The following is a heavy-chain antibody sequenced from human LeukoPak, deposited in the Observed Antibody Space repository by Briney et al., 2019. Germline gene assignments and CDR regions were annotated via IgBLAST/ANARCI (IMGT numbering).Heavy chain of an antibody. CDR1: GFSFSPYW. D-gene: IGHD4-17*01. J-gene: IGHJ4*02. CDR3: ARLFGGVTTFDY. V-gene: IGHV3-7*01. Sequence: GGSLRLSCAASGFSFSPYWMSWVRQGPGKGLDWVASINPDGSGTSYVDSVKGRFTISRDNAQNSLYLQMNSLSADDTAVYYCARLFGGVTTFDYWGQRTLVTVSS. CDR2: INPDGSGT.